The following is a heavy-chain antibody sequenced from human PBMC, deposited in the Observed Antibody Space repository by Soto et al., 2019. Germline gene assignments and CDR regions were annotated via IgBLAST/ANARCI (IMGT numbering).Heavy chain of an antibody. CDR3: ARGGVNVAVAGPPSDY. Sequence: QVQLQESGPGLVKPSETLSLTCTVSGGSISSYYWSWIRQPPGKGLEWIGYIYYSGSTNYNPSLKSRVTISVDTSKNQFSLKLSSVTAADTAVYYCARGGVNVAVAGPPSDYWGQGTLVTVSS. V-gene: IGHV4-59*01. CDR1: GGSISSYY. CDR2: IYYSGST. J-gene: IGHJ4*02. D-gene: IGHD6-19*01.